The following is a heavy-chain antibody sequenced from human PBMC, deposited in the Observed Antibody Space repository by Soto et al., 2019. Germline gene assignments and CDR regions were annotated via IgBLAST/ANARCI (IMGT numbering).Heavy chain of an antibody. CDR3: AKDGREWLVTSDVDY. CDR1: GFTFSDYA. J-gene: IGHJ4*02. V-gene: IGHV3-30*18. Sequence: VQLVESGGGVVQPGRSLRLSCAASGFTFSDYAMHWVRQAPGKGLEWLAVVAHDGRNTHYADSVKGRFPMSRDSSKNTVSLEMTCLRAESTTVYYCAKDGREWLVTSDVDYWGQGALVTVSS. CDR2: VAHDGRNT. D-gene: IGHD6-19*01.